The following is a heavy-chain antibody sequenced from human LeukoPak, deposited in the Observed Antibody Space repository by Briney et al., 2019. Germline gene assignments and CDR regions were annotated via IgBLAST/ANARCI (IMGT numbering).Heavy chain of an antibody. Sequence: PGGSLRLSCAVSGFTFSRNEMSWVRQAPGKGLEWISYISPSGTTIYYVDSVKGRFIISRDNAKDSLYLQMNSLRVEDTAVYYCARDPRGPDYWGQGTLVTVSS. CDR1: GFTFSRNE. CDR3: ARDPRGPDY. CDR2: ISPSGTTI. V-gene: IGHV3-48*03. J-gene: IGHJ4*02.